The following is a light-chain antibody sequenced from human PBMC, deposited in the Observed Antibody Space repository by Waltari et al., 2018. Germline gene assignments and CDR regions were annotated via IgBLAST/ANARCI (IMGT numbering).Light chain of an antibody. CDR1: SNDVGGYGY. J-gene: IGLJ1*01. Sequence: QSALTQPASVSGSPGQSITISCTGTSNDVGGYGYVSWYQQYPGKAPKLIIYEVSYRPSGISTRFSGSKSGHTASLTISGLQAEDEADYYCSSHTATVPHVFGTGTRVTVV. CDR2: EVS. CDR3: SSHTATVPHV. V-gene: IGLV2-14*01.